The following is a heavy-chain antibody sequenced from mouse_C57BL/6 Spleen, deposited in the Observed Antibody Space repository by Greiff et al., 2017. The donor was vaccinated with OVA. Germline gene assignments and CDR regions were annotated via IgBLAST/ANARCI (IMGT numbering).Heavy chain of an antibody. Sequence: VQLQQSGPELVKPGASVKISCKASGYTFTDYYMNWVKQSHGKSLEWIGDINPNNGGTSYNQKFKGKATLTVDKSSSTAYMELRSLTSEDSAVYYCALRLFDYWGQGTTLTVSS. J-gene: IGHJ2*01. CDR2: INPNNGGT. V-gene: IGHV1-26*01. CDR1: GYTFTDYY. CDR3: ALRLFDY. D-gene: IGHD1-2*01.